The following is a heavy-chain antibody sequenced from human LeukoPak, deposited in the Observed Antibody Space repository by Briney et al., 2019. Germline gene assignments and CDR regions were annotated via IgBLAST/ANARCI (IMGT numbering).Heavy chain of an antibody. CDR3: AREGSSSWYGGNYFDY. V-gene: IGHV3-53*01. CDR1: GFTVSSNY. Sequence: QPGGSLRLSCAASGFTVSSNYMNWVRQAPGKGLEWVSVIYSGGSTYYADSVKGRFTISRDNSKNTLYLQMNSLRAEDTAVYYCAREGSSSWYGGNYFDYWGQGTLVTVSS. CDR2: IYSGGST. D-gene: IGHD6-13*01. J-gene: IGHJ4*02.